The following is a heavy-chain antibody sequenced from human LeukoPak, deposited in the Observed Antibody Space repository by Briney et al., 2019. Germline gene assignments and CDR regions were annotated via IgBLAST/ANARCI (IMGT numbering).Heavy chain of an antibody. Sequence: GGSLRLSCAASGFTFSSYAMSWVRQAPGKGLEWVSAISGSGGSTYYADSVKGRFTISRDNSKNTLYLQMNSLRAEDTAVYYCAKDDKGSYGSGSYYNVPEYFQHWGQGTLVTVSS. CDR1: GFTFSSYA. J-gene: IGHJ1*01. V-gene: IGHV3-23*01. D-gene: IGHD3-10*01. CDR3: AKDDKGSYGSGSYYNVPEYFQH. CDR2: ISGSGGST.